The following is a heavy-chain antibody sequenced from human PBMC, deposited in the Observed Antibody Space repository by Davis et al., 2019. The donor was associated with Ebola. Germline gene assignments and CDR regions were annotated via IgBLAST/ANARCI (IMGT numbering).Heavy chain of an antibody. CDR3: ARAIGYDYIWGTYRVVDH. J-gene: IGHJ4*02. D-gene: IGHD3-16*02. V-gene: IGHV1-18*04. CDR1: GYTFTSYG. CDR2: INPHNGNT. Sequence: ASVKVSCKASGYTFTSYGITWVRQAPGQGLEWMGWINPHNGNTNYAQSVQGRVTMTTDTSTTTAYMEVGSLRSDDTAVYYCARAIGYDYIWGTYRVVDHWGQGTLVTVSS.